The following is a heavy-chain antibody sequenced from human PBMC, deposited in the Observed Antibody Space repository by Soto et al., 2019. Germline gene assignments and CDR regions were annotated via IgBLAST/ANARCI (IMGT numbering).Heavy chain of an antibody. V-gene: IGHV5-51*01. J-gene: IGHJ5*02. CDR3: TRLLTPYDTPGPSWFGP. Sequence: PGESLKISCEGSGYRFTNYWIGWVRQMPGKGLEWMGIIYPGDSETRYSPSLEGRVTISVDTSINTAYVQWSSLQASDTALYYCTRLLTPYDTPGPSWFGPWGQGTLVTVSS. CDR1: GYRFTNYW. CDR2: IYPGDSET. D-gene: IGHD3-9*01.